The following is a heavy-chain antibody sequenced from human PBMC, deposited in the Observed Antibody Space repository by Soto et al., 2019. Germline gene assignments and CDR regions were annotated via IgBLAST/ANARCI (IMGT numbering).Heavy chain of an antibody. Sequence: EVQLLESGGGLVQPGGSLRLSCAASGFTFSSYAMSWVRQAPGKGLEWVSAISGSGGSTYYADSVKGRFTISRDNSKNTLYLQMNCLRDEDTAVYYCAKPGVSPHDAFDIWGQGTMVTVSS. CDR2: ISGSGGST. CDR1: GFTFSSYA. D-gene: IGHD2-8*01. J-gene: IGHJ3*02. V-gene: IGHV3-23*01. CDR3: AKPGVSPHDAFDI.